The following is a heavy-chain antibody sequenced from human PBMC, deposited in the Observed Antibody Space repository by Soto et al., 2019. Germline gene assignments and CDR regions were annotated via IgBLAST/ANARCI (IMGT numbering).Heavy chain of an antibody. V-gene: IGHV4-39*01. CDR3: ARLEGLATISYYFDF. D-gene: IGHD3-9*01. CDR2: VYYRGNA. J-gene: IGHJ4*02. Sequence: QLQLQESGPGLVKPSEPLSLPCSVSEDSVHSDKYYWGWIRQPPGKGLEWIGSVYYRGNAYYNPSLQTRVTISLDKSKSQCALKLSSVSAAASAVYFCARLEGLATISYYFDFWGPGALVTVSS. CDR1: EDSVHSDKYY.